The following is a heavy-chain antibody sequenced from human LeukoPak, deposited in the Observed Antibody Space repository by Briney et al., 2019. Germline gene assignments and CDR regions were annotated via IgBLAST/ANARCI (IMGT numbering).Heavy chain of an antibody. CDR2: IHSSGTT. D-gene: IGHD6-25*01. V-gene: IGHV4-61*05. J-gene: IGHJ5*02. CDR3: ARGGASSEWFDP. Sequence: SETLSLTCTVSGASISNSIYYWGWIRQPPGKGLEWIAFIHSSGTTNYNPSLKSRVSVSVDTSNNQFSLNVNSVTAADTAVYYCARGGASSEWFDPWGQGTLVTVSS. CDR1: GASISNSIYY.